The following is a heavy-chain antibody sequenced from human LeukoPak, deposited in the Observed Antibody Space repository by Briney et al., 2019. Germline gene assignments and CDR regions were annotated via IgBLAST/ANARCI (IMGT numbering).Heavy chain of an antibody. J-gene: IGHJ4*02. V-gene: IGHV1-2*02. D-gene: IGHD3-10*01. CDR1: GYTFTGYY. CDR2: INSNSGDT. CDR3: ARSVREVIDSSRAPFDY. Sequence: ASVKVSCKASGYTFTGYYIHWLRQAPGQGLEWMGWINSNSGDTNYAQKFQGRVTMTRDTPISTAYMELSSLRSDDTAVYYCARSVREVIDSSRAPFDYWGQGTLVTVSS.